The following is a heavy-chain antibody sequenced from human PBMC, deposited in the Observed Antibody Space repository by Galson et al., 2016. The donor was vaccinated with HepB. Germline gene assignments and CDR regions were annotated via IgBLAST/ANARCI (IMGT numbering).Heavy chain of an antibody. CDR3: ARGRYSYFGF. CDR1: GVSISSGGFS. V-gene: IGHV4-30-2*06. D-gene: IGHD1-26*01. CDR2: IYENGGA. Sequence: TLSLTCAVSGVSISSGGFSWNWIRQSPGKGLEWIGYIYENGGANYNPSLNNRVAMSVDRSKNHFSLNLTSVTAADTAVYCCARGRYSYFGFWGQGARVTVSS. J-gene: IGHJ4*02.